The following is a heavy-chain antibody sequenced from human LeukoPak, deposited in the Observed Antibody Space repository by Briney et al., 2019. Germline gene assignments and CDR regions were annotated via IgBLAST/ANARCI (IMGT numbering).Heavy chain of an antibody. V-gene: IGHV3-30*03. D-gene: IGHD2-15*01. J-gene: IGHJ4*02. CDR2: TSYEGNGT. CDR1: GFSISKSV. Sequence: GGFLRLSCAASGFSISKSVMYWLRQAPGMGLEWVAATSYEGNGTFYAGSVKGRFTMSRDNSNNMVYLQMNSLRHEDTALYYCASEVEALLDHWGQGTLVTVSS. CDR3: ASEVEALLDH.